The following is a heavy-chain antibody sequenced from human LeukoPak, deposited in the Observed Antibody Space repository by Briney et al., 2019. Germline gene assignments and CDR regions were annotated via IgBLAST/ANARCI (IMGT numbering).Heavy chain of an antibody. V-gene: IGHV1-24*01. CDR3: ATTRTQWFGELSLTPNGMDV. Sequence: ASVNVSCKVSGYTLNELSMHWVRQAPGKGLEWMGGFDPEDGETIYAQKFQGRVTMTEGTSTDTAYMELSRLRSEDTAVYYCATTRTQWFGELSLTPNGMDVWGQGTTVTVSS. CDR2: FDPEDGET. CDR1: GYTLNELS. D-gene: IGHD3-10*01. J-gene: IGHJ6*02.